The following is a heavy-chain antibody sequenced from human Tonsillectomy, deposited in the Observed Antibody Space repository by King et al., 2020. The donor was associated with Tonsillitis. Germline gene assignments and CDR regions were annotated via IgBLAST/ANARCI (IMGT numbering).Heavy chain of an antibody. Sequence: VQLVESGGGLVQPGGSLRLSCAASGFTFSSYAMSWVRQAPGKGLEWVSAISGSGGSTYYADSVKGRFTISRDNSKNTLYLQMNSLRAEDTAVYYCAKGEGKRWLQLYSYFDYWGQGTLVTVSS. CDR3: AKGEGKRWLQLYSYFDY. V-gene: IGHV3-23*04. CDR2: ISGSGGST. J-gene: IGHJ4*02. D-gene: IGHD5-24*01. CDR1: GFTFSSYA.